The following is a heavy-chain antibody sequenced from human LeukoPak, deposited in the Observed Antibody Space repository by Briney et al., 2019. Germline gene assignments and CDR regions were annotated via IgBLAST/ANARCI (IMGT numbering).Heavy chain of an antibody. V-gene: IGHV3-30*02. J-gene: IGHJ4*02. CDR1: GFTFSSYG. Sequence: TGGSLRLSCAASGFTFSSYGMHWVRQAPGKGLEWVAFIRYDGSKKYYADSVKGRFTISRDNSKNTLYLQMNSLRAEDTAVYYCAMTRITIFGVVTHYFDYWGQGTLVTVSS. CDR3: AMTRITIFGVVTHYFDY. CDR2: IRYDGSKK. D-gene: IGHD3-3*01.